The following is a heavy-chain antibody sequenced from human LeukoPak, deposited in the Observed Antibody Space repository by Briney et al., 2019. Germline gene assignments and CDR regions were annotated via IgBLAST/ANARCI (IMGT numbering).Heavy chain of an antibody. CDR3: AKAPVTTCRGAFCHPFDY. D-gene: IGHD2-15*01. V-gene: IGHV3-74*01. CDR1: GFAFRNYW. Sequence: GGSLRLSCVASGFAFRNYWLYWVRQGPGKGLVRLSRINPDGSTTTYADSVKGRSTVSRDSSKNTLFLQMNRLRPEDAAVYYCAKAPVTTCRGAFCHPFDYWGLGTLVTVSS. J-gene: IGHJ4*02. CDR2: INPDGSTT.